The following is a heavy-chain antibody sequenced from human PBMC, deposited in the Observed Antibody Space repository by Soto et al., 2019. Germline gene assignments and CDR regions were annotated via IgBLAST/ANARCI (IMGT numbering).Heavy chain of an antibody. D-gene: IGHD6-13*01. J-gene: IGHJ4*02. CDR3: ARGPRPSSAGTGAY. V-gene: IGHV3-74*01. CDR2: IDYDGTTT. CDR1: GFAFDSYW. Sequence: GGSLRLSCAASGFAFDSYWMHWVRQVPGEGPVWVSRIDYDGTTTTYADSVKGRFTISIDNAKNTLYLQMNSLRAEDTAVYYCARGPRPSSAGTGAYWGQGTLVTVSS.